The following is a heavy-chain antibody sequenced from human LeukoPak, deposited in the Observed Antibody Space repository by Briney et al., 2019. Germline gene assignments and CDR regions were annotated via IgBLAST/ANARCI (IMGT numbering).Heavy chain of an antibody. CDR3: ARASGYESIYYYYGMDV. CDR1: GDSVSSNSAA. CDR2: TYYRSKWYN. J-gene: IGHJ6*02. D-gene: IGHD5-12*01. Sequence: SQTLSLTCAISGDSVSSNSAAWNWIRQSPSRGLEWLGRTYYRSKWYNDYAVSVKSRITINPGTSKNQFSLQLNSVTPEDTAVYYCARASGYESIYYYYGMDVWGQGTTVTVSS. V-gene: IGHV6-1*01.